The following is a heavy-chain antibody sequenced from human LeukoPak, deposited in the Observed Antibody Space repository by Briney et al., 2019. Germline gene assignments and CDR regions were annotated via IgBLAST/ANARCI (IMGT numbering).Heavy chain of an antibody. CDR3: ARDGVGGSYSGSYHGDCFDY. Sequence: GASVKVSCKAPGGTFSSYAISWVRQAPGQGLGWMGRIILILGIPNYARKFQGRVTITADKSTSTAYMELSSLRSEDTAVYYCARDGVGGSYSGSYHGDCFDYWGQGTLVTVSS. V-gene: IGHV1-69*04. D-gene: IGHD1-26*01. CDR2: IILILGIP. CDR1: GGTFSSYA. J-gene: IGHJ4*02.